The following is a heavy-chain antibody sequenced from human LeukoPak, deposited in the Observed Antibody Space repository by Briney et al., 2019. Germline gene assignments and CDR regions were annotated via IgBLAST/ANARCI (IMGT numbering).Heavy chain of an antibody. CDR1: ALTFTSYT. CDR2: SSSSSTDI. V-gene: IGHV3-21*01. J-gene: IGHJ4*02. Sequence: AGTLRLSCVVSALTFTSYTMDWDRPAPGKGLEWLSSSSSSSTDIYYKDSVKGRFTISRDNAKNSVLLQMNSLSAEDTALYYCAIIRGRNSWGQGTLVTVSS. D-gene: IGHD1-1*01. CDR3: AIIRGRNS.